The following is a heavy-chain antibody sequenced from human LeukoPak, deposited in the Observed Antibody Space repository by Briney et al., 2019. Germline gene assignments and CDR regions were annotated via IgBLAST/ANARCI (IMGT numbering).Heavy chain of an antibody. D-gene: IGHD3/OR15-3a*01. J-gene: IGHJ5*02. CDR2: INTNTGNP. Sequence: GASVKVSRKASGYTFTSYAMNWVRQAPGQGLEWMGWINTNTGNPTYAQGFTGRFVFSLDTSVSTAYLQISSLKAEDTAVYYCAREFTRVTWTWFDPWGQGTLVTVSS. CDR3: AREFTRVTWTWFDP. CDR1: GYTFTSYA. V-gene: IGHV7-4-1*02.